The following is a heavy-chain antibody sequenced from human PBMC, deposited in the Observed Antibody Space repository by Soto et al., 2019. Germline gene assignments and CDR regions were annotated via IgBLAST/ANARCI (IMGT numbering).Heavy chain of an antibody. CDR2: IKSKTDGGTT. CDR3: TTDMGSSWTPVDY. V-gene: IGHV3-15*07. J-gene: IGHJ4*02. CDR1: GFTFSNAW. Sequence: GGSLRLSCAASGFTFSNAWMNWVRQAPGKGLEWVGRIKSKTDGGTTDYAAPVKGRFTISRDDSKNTLYLQMNSLKTEDTAVYYCTTDMGSSWTPVDYWGQGTLVTVSS. D-gene: IGHD6-13*01.